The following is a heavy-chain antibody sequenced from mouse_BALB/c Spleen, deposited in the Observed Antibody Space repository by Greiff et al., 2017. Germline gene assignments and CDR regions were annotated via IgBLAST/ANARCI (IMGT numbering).Heavy chain of an antibody. V-gene: IGHV1-39*01. D-gene: IGHD2-14*01. Sequence: EVQLQQTGPELVKPGASVKISCKASGYSFTDYIMLWVKQSHGKSLEWIGNINPYYGSTSYNLKFKGKATLTVDKSSSTAYMQLNSLTSEDSAVYYCARGGYDGRGAMDYWGQGTSVTVSS. CDR3: ARGGYDGRGAMDY. CDR2: INPYYGST. CDR1: GYSFTDYI. J-gene: IGHJ4*01.